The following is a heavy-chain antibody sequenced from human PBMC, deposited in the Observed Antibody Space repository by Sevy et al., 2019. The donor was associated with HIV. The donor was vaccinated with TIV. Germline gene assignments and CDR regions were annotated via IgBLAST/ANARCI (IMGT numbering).Heavy chain of an antibody. CDR3: ARGAVGITIFGVVINYFDY. CDR1: GYTFTSYA. CDR2: INAGNGNT. J-gene: IGHJ4*02. D-gene: IGHD3-3*01. Sequence: ASVKVSCKASGYTFTSYAMHWVRQAPGQRLGWMGWINAGNGNTKYSQKFQGRVTITRDTSASTAYMELSSLRSEDTAVYYCARGAVGITIFGVVINYFDYWGQGTLVTVSS. V-gene: IGHV1-3*01.